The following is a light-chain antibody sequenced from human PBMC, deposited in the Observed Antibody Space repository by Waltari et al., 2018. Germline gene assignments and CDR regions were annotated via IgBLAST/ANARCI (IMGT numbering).Light chain of an antibody. V-gene: IGKV3-15*01. CDR2: GAS. J-gene: IGKJ2*01. CDR3: QQSYSTPYT. CDR1: QSVKSN. Sequence: EIVMTQSPATLSVSPGDRATLSCRASQSVKSNLAWYLQRPGQTPRLLIYGASSRARGVPDRFSGSGSGTDFNLTISSLQSEDCATYYCQQSYSTPYTFGQGTKLEIK.